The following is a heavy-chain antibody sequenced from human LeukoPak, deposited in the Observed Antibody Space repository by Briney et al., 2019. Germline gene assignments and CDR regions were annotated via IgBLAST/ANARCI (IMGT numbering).Heavy chain of an antibody. D-gene: IGHD3-22*01. V-gene: IGHV1-69*04. Sequence: ASVKVSCKASGGTFISYAISWVRQAPGQGREWMGRIIPILGIANYAQKFQGRVTITADKSTSTAYMELSSLRSEDTAVYYCARSLGDSSGYYYVYFDYWGQGTQVTVSS. CDR2: IIPILGIA. J-gene: IGHJ4*02. CDR3: ARSLGDSSGYYYVYFDY. CDR1: GGTFISYA.